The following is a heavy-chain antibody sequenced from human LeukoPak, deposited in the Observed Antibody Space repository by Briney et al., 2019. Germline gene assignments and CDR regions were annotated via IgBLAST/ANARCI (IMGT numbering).Heavy chain of an antibody. CDR3: ARGKQQLATALDY. J-gene: IGHJ4*02. D-gene: IGHD6-13*01. CDR1: GGSFSGYY. Sequence: SETLSLTCAVYGGSFSGYYWSWLRQPPGKGLEWIGEINHSGSTDYNPSLKSRVTISVDTSKNQFSLKLSSVTAADTAVYYCARGKQQLATALDYWGQGTLVTVSS. V-gene: IGHV4-34*01. CDR2: INHSGST.